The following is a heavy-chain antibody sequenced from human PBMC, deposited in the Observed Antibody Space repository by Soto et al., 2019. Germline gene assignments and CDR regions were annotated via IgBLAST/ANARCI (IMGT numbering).Heavy chain of an antibody. CDR1: GGSFSGYY. CDR2: INHSGST. D-gene: IGHD2-2*01. V-gene: IGHV4-34*01. J-gene: IGHJ5*02. CDR3: ARRIVVVPAAMRYNWFDP. Sequence: SESLSLTSAVYGGSFSGYYGGWIRQPPGKGLEWIGEINHSGSTNYNPSLKSRVTISVDTSKNQFSLKLSSVTAADTAVYDCARRIVVVPAAMRYNWFDPWGQGTLVTVSS.